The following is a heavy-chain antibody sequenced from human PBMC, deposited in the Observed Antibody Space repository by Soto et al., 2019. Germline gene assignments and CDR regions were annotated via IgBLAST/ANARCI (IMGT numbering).Heavy chain of an antibody. CDR2: INGYTGNT. CDR1: GYTFTTYG. V-gene: IGHV1-18*04. Sequence: QVQLVQSGAEVKQPGASVKVSCEASGYTFTTYGISWVRQASGQGLEWMGWINGYTGNTKYAQRFQGRVTMTRDTSTSPAYMEVRSLRSDDTAVYYCARDDIATRPQYYYGMDVWGQGTTVTVSS. J-gene: IGHJ6*02. CDR3: ARDDIATRPQYYYGMDV. D-gene: IGHD6-6*01.